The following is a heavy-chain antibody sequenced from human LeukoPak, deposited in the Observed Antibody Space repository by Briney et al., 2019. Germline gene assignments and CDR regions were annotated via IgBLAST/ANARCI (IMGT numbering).Heavy chain of an antibody. V-gene: IGHV4-39*07. J-gene: IGHJ4*02. Sequence: SETLSLTCTVSGGSVSSDSYYWGWIRQPPGKGLEWIGEIYHSGSTNYNPSLKSRVTISVGKSKNQFSLKLSSVTAADTAVYYCARSVKGCYVWWGQGTLVTVSS. D-gene: IGHD2-2*01. CDR3: ARSVKGCYVW. CDR2: IYHSGST. CDR1: GGSVSSDSYY.